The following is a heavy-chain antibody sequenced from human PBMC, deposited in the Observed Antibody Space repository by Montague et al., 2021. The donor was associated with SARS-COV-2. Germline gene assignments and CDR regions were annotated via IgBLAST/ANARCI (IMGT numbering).Heavy chain of an antibody. V-gene: IGHV4-39*01. Sequence: SETLSLTCSVSGDSIRSSGYYWGWIRQPPGKGLDWIGTVYYSGSTNYNPSLKSRVTMPVDTSKTQLPLELRSVTAADSSVYDCARLGFVGLWLSLGWFDPWGQGTLVTVSS. CDR2: VYYSGST. CDR3: ARLGFVGLWLSLGWFDP. D-gene: IGHD3-16*01. J-gene: IGHJ5*02. CDR1: GDSIRSSGYY.